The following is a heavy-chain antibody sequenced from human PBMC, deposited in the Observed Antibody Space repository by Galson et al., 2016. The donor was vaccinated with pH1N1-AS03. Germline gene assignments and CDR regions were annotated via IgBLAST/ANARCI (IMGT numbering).Heavy chain of an antibody. V-gene: IGHV2-5*02. CDR1: GFSLSTGGVH. CDR2: IFWDGET. D-gene: IGHD2-8*01. Sequence: PALVKPTQTLTLTCTFSGFSLSTGGVHVAWIRQPPGKALEWLALIFWDGETRYRPSLRSRLTITEDTSKNQVVLTMTNMDPVDTATYYCARSTNVNEGLDFWGQGSLVTVSS. CDR3: ARSTNVNEGLDF. J-gene: IGHJ4*02.